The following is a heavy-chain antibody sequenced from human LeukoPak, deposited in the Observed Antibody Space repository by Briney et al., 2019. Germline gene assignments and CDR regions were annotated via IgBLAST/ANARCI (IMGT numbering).Heavy chain of an antibody. J-gene: IGHJ4*02. CDR2: IYYSGST. CDR1: GFTFSSIW. D-gene: IGHD5-18*01. CDR3: ATLRGYSYGHQRKRGPAFDY. Sequence: GSLRLSCATSGFTFSSIWMSWVRQAPGKGLEWIGSIYYSGSTNYNPSLKSRVTISVDTSKNQFSLKLSSVTAADTAVYYCATLRGYSYGHQRKRGPAFDYWGQGTLVTVSS. V-gene: IGHV4-4*02.